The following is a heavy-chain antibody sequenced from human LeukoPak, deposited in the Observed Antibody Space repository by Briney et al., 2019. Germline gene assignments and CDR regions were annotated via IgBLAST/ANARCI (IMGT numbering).Heavy chain of an antibody. CDR3: ADPDWG. CDR1: GFTFSSYS. CDR2: ITGDGSAK. V-gene: IGHV3-7*01. Sequence: GGSLRLSCAASGFTFSSYSMNWVRQAPGKGLECMATITGDGSAKYYVDSLKGRFTISRDNSKNSVYLQMNSLRVEDTAVYYCADPDWGWGQGTMVIVSS. D-gene: IGHD3/OR15-3a*01. J-gene: IGHJ3*01.